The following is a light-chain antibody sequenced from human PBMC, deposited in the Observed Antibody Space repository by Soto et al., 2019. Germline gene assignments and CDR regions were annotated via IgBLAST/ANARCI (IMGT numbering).Light chain of an antibody. J-gene: IGKJ1*01. V-gene: IGKV3-15*01. CDR3: QQYNNWPPT. CDR1: QSVSSN. Sequence: EIVMTQSPSTLSLSPPERATLSCRASQSVSSNLAWYQQKPGQAPRLLIYGASTRATGIPARFSGGGSGTEFTLTISSLQSEDFAVYYCQQYNNWPPTFGQGPRW. CDR2: GAS.